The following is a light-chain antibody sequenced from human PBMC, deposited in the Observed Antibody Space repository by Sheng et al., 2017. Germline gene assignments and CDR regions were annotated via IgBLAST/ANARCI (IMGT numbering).Light chain of an antibody. Sequence: SYELTQPPSVSVAPGETASVSCGGNSIGRKSVHWYQQKPGQAPVLVVYDGSDRPSGISERFSGSNSGNTATLTISRVEVGDEADFFCQVWDSSSDHVVFGGGTKLTVL. CDR3: QVWDSSSDHVV. V-gene: IGLV3-21*02. J-gene: IGLJ2*01. CDR1: SIGRKS. CDR2: DGS.